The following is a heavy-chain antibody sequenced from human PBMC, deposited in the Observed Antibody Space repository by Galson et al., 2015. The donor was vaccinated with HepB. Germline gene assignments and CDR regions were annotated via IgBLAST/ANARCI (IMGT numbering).Heavy chain of an antibody. J-gene: IGHJ4*01. D-gene: IGHD3-22*01. CDR3: ARSFYSDSSGSPY. V-gene: IGHV1-2*02. Sequence: SVKVSCKASGSTFTGFYMHWVRQAPGQGLEWMGWINPNSGGTNYAQKFQGRVTMTRDTSISTAYMELSRLTSDDTAVYYCARSFYSDSSGSPYWGQGTLVTVSS. CDR2: INPNSGGT. CDR1: GSTFTGFY.